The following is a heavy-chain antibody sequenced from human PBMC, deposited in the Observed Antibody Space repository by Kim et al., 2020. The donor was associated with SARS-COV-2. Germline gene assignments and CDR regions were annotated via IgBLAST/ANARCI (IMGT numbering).Heavy chain of an antibody. CDR1: GFTFGDYA. V-gene: IGHV3-49*04. Sequence: GVSLRLSCTTSGFTFGDYAMSWVRQAPGKGLEWVGFIRSKAYGGTTQYAASVKGRFTISRDDSKSIAYLQMNSLKTEDTAVYYCTRVVPAAATPGLDYWGQGTLVTVSS. J-gene: IGHJ4*02. CDR3: TRVVPAAATPGLDY. CDR2: IRSKAYGGTT. D-gene: IGHD2-2*01.